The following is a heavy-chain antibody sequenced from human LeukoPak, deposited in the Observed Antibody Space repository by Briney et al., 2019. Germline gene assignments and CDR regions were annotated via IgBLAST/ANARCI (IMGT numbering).Heavy chain of an antibody. CDR3: ARQIGYCSGGSCNTNWFDP. Sequence: PSETLSLTCTVSGGSISSSSYYWGWIRQPPGKGLEWIGSIYYSGSTYYNPSLKSRVTISVDTSKNQVSLKLSSVTAADTAVYYCARQIGYCSGGSCNTNWFDPWGQGTLVTVSS. D-gene: IGHD2-15*01. CDR1: GGSISSSSYY. J-gene: IGHJ5*02. CDR2: IYYSGST. V-gene: IGHV4-39*01.